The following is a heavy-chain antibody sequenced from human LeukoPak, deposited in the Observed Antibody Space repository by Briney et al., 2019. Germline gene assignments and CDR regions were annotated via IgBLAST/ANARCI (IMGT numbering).Heavy chain of an antibody. CDR3: ARPGCGGNCYYRMDV. D-gene: IGHD2-21*01. V-gene: IGHV3-23*01. J-gene: IGHJ6*04. CDR2: IRDSGTTT. Sequence: PGGSLGLSCAASGFTFSTYAMAWVRQAPGKGLEWVSAIRDSGTTTFYEDSVKGRFAISRDNSRNTLFLQMNSLRADDTAVYYCARPGCGGNCYYRMDVWGKGTAVTVSS. CDR1: GFTFSTYA.